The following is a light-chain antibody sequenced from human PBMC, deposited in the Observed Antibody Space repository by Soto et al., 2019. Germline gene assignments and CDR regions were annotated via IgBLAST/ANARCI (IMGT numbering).Light chain of an antibody. CDR3: QQYSSSHS. CDR2: GAS. Sequence: EIVMTQSPTTLSVSPGERATLSCRASQSVSTNLAWYQQKPGQVPSLLIYGASTRASGIPARFSGSGSGTEFTLTLGSLQSEDFAVYYCQQYSSSHSFGQGTRLEIK. J-gene: IGKJ5*01. CDR1: QSVSTN. V-gene: IGKV3-15*01.